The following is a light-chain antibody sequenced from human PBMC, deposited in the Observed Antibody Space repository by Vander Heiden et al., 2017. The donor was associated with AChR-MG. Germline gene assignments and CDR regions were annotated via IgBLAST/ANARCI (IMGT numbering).Light chain of an antibody. CDR3: QQRDSTPLT. CDR1: QSISSY. J-gene: IGKJ4*01. Sequence: DIQMTQSPSSLSASVGDRFTITCRASQSISSYLNWYQQKPGKAPKLLIYAASNLQSGVPSRFSGSGSGTDFILTISSLQPEDFATYYCQQRDSTPLTFGGGTKVEIK. V-gene: IGKV1-39*01. CDR2: AAS.